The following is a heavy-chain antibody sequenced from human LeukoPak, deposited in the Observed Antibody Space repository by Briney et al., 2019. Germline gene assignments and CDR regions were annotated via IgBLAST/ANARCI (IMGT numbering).Heavy chain of an antibody. D-gene: IGHD1-26*01. Sequence: GGSLRLSCAASGFTFSSYGMSWVRQAPGKGLEWVSGISGSAGHTYYADSVKGRFTVSRDNSKTTLYLQMNSLRAEDTAVYYCARDDRYSGTYADYWGQGTLVTVSS. CDR2: ISGSAGHT. CDR3: ARDDRYSGTYADY. CDR1: GFTFSSYG. V-gene: IGHV3-23*01. J-gene: IGHJ4*02.